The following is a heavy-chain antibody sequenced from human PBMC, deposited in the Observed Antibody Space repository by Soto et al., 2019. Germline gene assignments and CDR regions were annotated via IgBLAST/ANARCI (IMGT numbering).Heavy chain of an antibody. D-gene: IGHD5-12*01. CDR3: AKSDVDIVATQMVY. V-gene: IGHV3-30*18. CDR2: ISYDGSNK. CDR1: GFTFSSYG. Sequence: GGSLRLSCAASGFTFSSYGMHWVRQAPGKGLEWVAVISYDGSNKYYADSVKGRFTISRDNSKNTLYLQMNSLRAEDTAVYYCAKSDVDIVATQMVYWGQGTLVTVSS. J-gene: IGHJ4*02.